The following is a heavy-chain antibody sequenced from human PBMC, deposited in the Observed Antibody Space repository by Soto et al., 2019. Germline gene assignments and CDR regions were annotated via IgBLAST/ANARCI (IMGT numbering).Heavy chain of an antibody. V-gene: IGHV3-23*01. D-gene: IGHD3-3*01. J-gene: IGHJ4*02. CDR2: ISGSGGST. Sequence: PGGSLRLSCAATGFTLDSYAMNWVRQAPGKGLEWVSAISGSGGSTYYADSVKGRFTISRDTSKNTLYLQMNSLRAEDTAAYYCAKGVTYYDFWSGYFEYWGRGTLVTVSS. CDR3: AKGVTYYDFWSGYFEY. CDR1: GFTLDSYA.